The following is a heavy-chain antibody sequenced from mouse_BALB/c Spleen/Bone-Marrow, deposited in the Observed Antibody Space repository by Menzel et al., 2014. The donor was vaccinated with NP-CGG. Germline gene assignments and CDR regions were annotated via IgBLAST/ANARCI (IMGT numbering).Heavy chain of an antibody. CDR1: GYTFTNYW. J-gene: IGHJ3*01. CDR3: ARGGIYDGYSY. V-gene: IGHV1-7*01. D-gene: IGHD2-3*01. Sequence: VQLQQSGADLAKPRASVKMSCKASGYTFTNYWMHWVKQRPGQGLEWIGYIDPSTGYTEYNQKFKDKATLTADKSSSTAYMQLSSLTSEDSAVYYCARGGIYDGYSYWGQGTLVTVSA. CDR2: IDPSTGYT.